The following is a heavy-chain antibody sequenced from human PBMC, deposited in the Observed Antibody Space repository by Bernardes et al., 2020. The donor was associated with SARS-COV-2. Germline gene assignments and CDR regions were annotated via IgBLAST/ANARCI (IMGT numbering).Heavy chain of an antibody. CDR3: ARDRYTGYHGFDI. CDR1: GVSVDIGSYY. D-gene: IGHD5-12*01. V-gene: IGHV4-61*01. Sequence: SETLSLTCTVSGVSVDIGSYYWNWIRPPPGKGLEWIGDIYNSGNTKYNPSLKSRVTISLDTTNNQFSLKLNSVTAADTAVYYCARDRYTGYHGFDIWGQGTVVTVSS. J-gene: IGHJ3*02. CDR2: IYNSGNT.